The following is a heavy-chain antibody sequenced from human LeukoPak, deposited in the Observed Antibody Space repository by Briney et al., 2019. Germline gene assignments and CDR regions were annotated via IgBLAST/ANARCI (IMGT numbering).Heavy chain of an antibody. Sequence: GGSLRLSCAASGFTFSNYAMHWVRQAPGKGLEWVAVISFDGSNEYYADSVKGRFTISRDNAKNSLYLQMNSLRAEDTAVYYCARSTEYSSSSDYFDYWGQGTLVTVSS. CDR3: ARSTEYSSSSDYFDY. CDR2: ISFDGSNE. CDR1: GFTFSNYA. J-gene: IGHJ4*02. D-gene: IGHD6-13*01. V-gene: IGHV3-30-3*01.